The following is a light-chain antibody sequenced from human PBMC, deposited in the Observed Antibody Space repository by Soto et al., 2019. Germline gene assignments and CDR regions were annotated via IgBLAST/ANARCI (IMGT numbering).Light chain of an antibody. J-gene: IGLJ1*01. CDR3: SSYSTTNILV. V-gene: IGLV2-8*01. Sequence: QSALTQPPSASGSPGQSVTISCTGTSSDIGGYDHVSWYRQDPGKAPKVMIYEVTKRPSGVPDRFSGSKAGNTASLTVFGLQAEDEANYYCSSYSTTNILVFGSGTKLTVL. CDR1: SSDIGGYDH. CDR2: EVT.